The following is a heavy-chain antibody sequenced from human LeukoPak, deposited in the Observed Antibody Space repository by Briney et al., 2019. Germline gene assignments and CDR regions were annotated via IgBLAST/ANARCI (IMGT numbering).Heavy chain of an antibody. CDR2: ISGSGGST. V-gene: IGHV3-23*01. CDR3: AKVARYCSGGSCYPGAFDY. Sequence: PGGSLRLSCAASGFTFSSYAMSWVRQAPGKGLEWVSAISGSGGSTYYADSVKGRFTISRDNSKNTLYLQMNSLRAEDTAVYYCAKVARYCSGGSCYPGAFDYWGQGTLVTVSS. D-gene: IGHD2-15*01. J-gene: IGHJ4*02. CDR1: GFTFSSYA.